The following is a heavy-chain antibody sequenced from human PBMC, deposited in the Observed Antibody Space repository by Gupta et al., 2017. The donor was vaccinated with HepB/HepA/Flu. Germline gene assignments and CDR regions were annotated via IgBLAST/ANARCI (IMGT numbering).Heavy chain of an antibody. J-gene: IGHJ4*02. D-gene: IGHD3-16*01. Sequence: QVQLVESGGGLVKPGGSLRLSCAASGFTFSDYYMSWIRQAPGKGLECVSYISSGASSIYYADSVKGRFTISRDNAKNSLYLQMNSLRAEDTAVYYCARGLFRGVTGGAHRSFDYWGQGTLVTVSS. CDR1: GFTFSDYY. V-gene: IGHV3-11*01. CDR3: ARGLFRGVTGGAHRSFDY. CDR2: ISSGASSI.